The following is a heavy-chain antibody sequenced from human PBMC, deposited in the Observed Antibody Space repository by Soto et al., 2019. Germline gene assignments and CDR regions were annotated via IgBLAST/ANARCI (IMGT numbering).Heavy chain of an antibody. J-gene: IGHJ4*02. Sequence: PSETLSLTCTVSGGSISSGDYYWSWIRQPPGKGLEWIGYIYYSGTTFYNPSLKSRLTTSVDTSKNQFSLQLNAVTAADTAVYYCASHRGGIPPPGTEVESWGQGTLVTVSS. V-gene: IGHV4-30-4*01. CDR3: ASHRGGIPPPGTEVES. CDR2: IYYSGTT. CDR1: GGSISSGDYY. D-gene: IGHD3-16*01.